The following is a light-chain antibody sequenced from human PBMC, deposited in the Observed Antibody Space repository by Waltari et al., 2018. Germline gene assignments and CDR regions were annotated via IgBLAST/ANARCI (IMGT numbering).Light chain of an antibody. CDR3: QQSYSTSWT. Sequence: DIQMTQSPSSLSASVGARVTITCRASQNIYTYLNWYQQKPGKAPKLLIYAASTLQSGVPSRFSGTGSGTDFTLTISSLQPEDFATYYCQQSYSTSWTFGQGTKVEIK. V-gene: IGKV1-39*01. J-gene: IGKJ1*01. CDR2: AAS. CDR1: QNIYTY.